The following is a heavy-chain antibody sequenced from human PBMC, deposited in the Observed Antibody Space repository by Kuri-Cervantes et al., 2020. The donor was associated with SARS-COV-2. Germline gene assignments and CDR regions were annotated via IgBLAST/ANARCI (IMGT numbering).Heavy chain of an antibody. V-gene: IGHV4-34*01. CDR3: ARDRRRGMDV. Sequence: SETLSLTCAVYGGSFSGYYWSWIRQPPGKGLEWIGEINHSGSTNYNPPLKSRVTISVDTSKNQFSLKLSSVTAADTAVYYCARDRRRGMDVWGQGTTVTVSS. CDR2: INHSGST. J-gene: IGHJ6*02. CDR1: GGSFSGYY.